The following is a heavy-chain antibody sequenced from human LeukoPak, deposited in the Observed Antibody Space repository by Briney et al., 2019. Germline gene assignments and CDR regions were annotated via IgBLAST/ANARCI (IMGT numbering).Heavy chain of an antibody. CDR3: ARSRGATVVTPFDY. CDR2: ISSSGSTI. J-gene: IGHJ4*02. CDR1: GFTFSSYE. D-gene: IGHD4-23*01. V-gene: IGHV3-48*03. Sequence: PGGSLRLSCAASGFTFSSYEMNWVRQAPGKGLEWVSYISSSGSTIYYADSVKGRFTISRDNAKNSLYLQMNSLRAEDTALYYCARSRGATVVTPFDYWGQGTLVTVSS.